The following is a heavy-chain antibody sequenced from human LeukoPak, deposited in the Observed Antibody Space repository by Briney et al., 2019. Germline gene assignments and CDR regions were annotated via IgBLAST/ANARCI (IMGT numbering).Heavy chain of an antibody. CDR3: ATARPSGHSSYYMAG. Sequence: ASVKVSCKASGYTFSINYMRWVRQAPGQGREWRGIINPSGGGTNYAQKVPGRGTMTTDTSTSTTYMELRRMRADEAAVYDCATARPSGHSSYYMAGWGKAPTLT. D-gene: IGHD1-26*01. CDR2: INPSGGGT. J-gene: IGHJ6*03. CDR1: GYTFSINY. V-gene: IGHV1-46*01.